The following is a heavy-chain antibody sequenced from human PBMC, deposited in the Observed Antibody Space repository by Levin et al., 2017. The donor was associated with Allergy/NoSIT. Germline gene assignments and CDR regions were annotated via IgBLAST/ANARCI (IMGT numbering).Heavy chain of an antibody. CDR3: ATSSDWYTLNFAY. V-gene: IGHV4-39*07. Sequence: GSGPTLVKPTQTLSLTCTVSGGSINNGSLYWAWIRQPPGKGLQWIASIYYSGNTYSDPSLKSRVIMSIDMSKNKFSLKLRSVTAADTAVYYCATSSDWYTLNFAYWGQGTPVTVS. J-gene: IGHJ4*02. CDR1: GGSINNGSLY. CDR2: IYYSGNT. D-gene: IGHD6-19*01.